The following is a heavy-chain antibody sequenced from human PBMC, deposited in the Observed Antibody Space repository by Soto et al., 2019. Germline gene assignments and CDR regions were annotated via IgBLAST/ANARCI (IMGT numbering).Heavy chain of an antibody. Sequence: GGSLRLSCAASGFGFSSYWMHWARQAPGKGLVWVSRTNNDGDTTTYADSVRGRFTSFRDNAKNTLYLQMTSLGVEDTAVYYCAREMATISLGAFDIWGQGTMVTVSS. CDR1: GFGFSSYW. CDR2: TNNDGDTT. CDR3: AREMATISLGAFDI. V-gene: IGHV3-74*01. J-gene: IGHJ3*02. D-gene: IGHD5-12*01.